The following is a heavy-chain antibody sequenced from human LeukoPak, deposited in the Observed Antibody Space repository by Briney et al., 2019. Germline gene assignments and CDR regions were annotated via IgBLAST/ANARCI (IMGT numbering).Heavy chain of an antibody. V-gene: IGHV3-74*01. CDR2: ISGDGRVT. CDR3: ARVGDSSGYYWGYFDY. Sequence: GSLRLSCAASGFIFTDYWMHWVREGPGTQLVGGARISGDGRVTTYAESLTGRFTISRDNAKSTTFLPMNSPRAQPTALYYCARVGDSSGYYWGYFDYWGQGTLVTVSS. CDR1: GFIFTDYW. J-gene: IGHJ4*02. D-gene: IGHD3-22*01.